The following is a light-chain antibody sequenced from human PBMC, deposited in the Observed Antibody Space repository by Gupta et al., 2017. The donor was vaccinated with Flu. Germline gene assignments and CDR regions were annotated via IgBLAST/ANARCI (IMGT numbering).Light chain of an antibody. V-gene: IGLV6-57*01. CDR3: QPDASSDNWV. Sequence: FLLTQPHSVSESPGQPVTISCTRSSGSIVSNYVHWYQQRPGSFHTNRLYDDNERPSGVPERFFFSTDRSSNAAALTICGQKEEDEADYYCQPDASSDNWVFGGGTKLTVL. CDR1: SGSIVSNY. CDR2: DDN. J-gene: IGLJ3*02.